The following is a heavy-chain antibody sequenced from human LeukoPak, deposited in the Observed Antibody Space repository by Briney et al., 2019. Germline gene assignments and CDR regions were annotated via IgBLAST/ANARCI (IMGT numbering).Heavy chain of an antibody. CDR2: IRSKAYGGTT. Sequence: GRSLRLSCTASGFTFGDYAMSWVRQAPGKGLEWVGFIRSKAYGGTTEYAASVKGRFTISRDDSKSIAYLQMNSLKTEDTAVYYCQAMIVVVITTVDAFDIWGQGTMVTVSS. V-gene: IGHV3-49*04. CDR1: GFTFGDYA. J-gene: IGHJ3*02. CDR3: QAMIVVVITTVDAFDI. D-gene: IGHD3-22*01.